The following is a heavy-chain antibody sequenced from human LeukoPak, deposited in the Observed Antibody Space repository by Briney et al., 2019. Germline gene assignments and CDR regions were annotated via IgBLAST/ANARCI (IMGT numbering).Heavy chain of an antibody. CDR3: TRDRGRSMYIDV. CDR2: IDQDGSET. J-gene: IGHJ2*01. D-gene: IGHD1-14*01. V-gene: IGHV3-7*01. Sequence: GGSLRLSCAASGFTFSSYAMSWVRQAPGKGLEWVANIDQDGSETQYVDSVKGRFTISRDIAKDSLFLQMNSLRDDDTAIYYCTRDRGRSMYIDVWGRGTLVTVSS. CDR1: GFTFSSYA.